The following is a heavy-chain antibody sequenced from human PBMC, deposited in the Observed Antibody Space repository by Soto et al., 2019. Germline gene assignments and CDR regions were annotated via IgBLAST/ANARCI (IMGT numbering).Heavy chain of an antibody. V-gene: IGHV3-30*18. CDR2: ISYDGNYI. CDR3: AKGILSATIGPYAMDV. Sequence: WVRQAPGKGLEWVGVISYDGNYIYYADSVKGRFTISRDNSKNTLYVQVNSLRPEDTAVYYCAKGILSATIGPYAMDVWGQGTTVTVSS. D-gene: IGHD3-16*01. J-gene: IGHJ6*02.